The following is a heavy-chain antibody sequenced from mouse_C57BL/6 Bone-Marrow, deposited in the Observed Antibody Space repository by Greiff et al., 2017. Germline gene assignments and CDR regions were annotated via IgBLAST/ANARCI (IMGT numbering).Heavy chain of an antibody. CDR2: FTMYSDAT. CDR1: YFAFMASA. J-gene: IGHJ4*01. D-gene: IGHD2-4*01. CDR3: AKSIYYDYDGFYYAMDY. V-gene: IGHV1-49*01. Sequence: RVESGAELVRPGSSVKLSCKDSYFAFMASAMHWVKQRPGHGLEWIGSFTMYSDATEYSENFKGKATLTANTSSSTAYMELSSLTSEDSAVYYCAKSIYYDYDGFYYAMDYWGQGTSVTVSS.